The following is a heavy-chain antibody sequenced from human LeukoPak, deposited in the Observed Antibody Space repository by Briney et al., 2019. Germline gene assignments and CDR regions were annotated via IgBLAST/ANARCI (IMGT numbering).Heavy chain of an antibody. J-gene: IGHJ3*02. Sequence: SETLSLTCTVSGGSISSGGYYWSWIRQPPGKGLEWIGYIYHSGSTYYNPSLKSRVTTSVDRSKNQFSLKLSSVTAADTAVYYCARKTDSSGYYAAFDIWGQGTMVTVSS. CDR2: IYHSGST. CDR3: ARKTDSSGYYAAFDI. CDR1: GGSISSGGYY. V-gene: IGHV4-30-2*01. D-gene: IGHD3-22*01.